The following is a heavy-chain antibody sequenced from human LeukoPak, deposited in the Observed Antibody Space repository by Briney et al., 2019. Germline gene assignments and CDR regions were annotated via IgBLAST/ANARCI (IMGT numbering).Heavy chain of an antibody. Sequence: GWSLRLSCAASGFTFSSYAMHWVRQAPGKGLEWVAVISYDGSNKYYADSVKGRFTISRDNAKNSLYLQMSSLRAEDTAVYYCARGPYYDILTGYPPRGPRFDFWGQGTLVTASS. CDR1: GFTFSSYA. D-gene: IGHD3-9*01. V-gene: IGHV3-30*04. J-gene: IGHJ4*02. CDR2: ISYDGSNK. CDR3: ARGPYYDILTGYPPRGPRFDF.